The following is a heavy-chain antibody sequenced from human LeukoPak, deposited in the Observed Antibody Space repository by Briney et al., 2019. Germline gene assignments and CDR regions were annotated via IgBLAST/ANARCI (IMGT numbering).Heavy chain of an antibody. Sequence: ASVKVSCKASGYTFTSYYMHWVRQTPGQGLEWMGIINPSGGSTSYAQKFQGRVTMTRDTSTSTAYMELSSLRSEDTAVYYCAREKEHGGASEGWGQGTLVTVSS. CDR2: INPSGGST. D-gene: IGHD4-23*01. CDR1: GYTFTSYY. J-gene: IGHJ4*02. V-gene: IGHV1-46*01. CDR3: AREKEHGGASEG.